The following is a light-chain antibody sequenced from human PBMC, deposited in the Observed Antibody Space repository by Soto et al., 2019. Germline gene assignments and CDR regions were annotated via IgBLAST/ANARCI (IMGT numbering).Light chain of an antibody. Sequence: EIVLTQSPATLSLSPGERATLSCRASQSVSSYLAWYQQKPGQAPRHLIYDASNRATGIPARFSGSGSGTDFTLTISSLEPEDFAVYYCQQRSNWPFITFGQGTRLEIK. J-gene: IGKJ5*01. CDR3: QQRSNWPFIT. CDR1: QSVSSY. V-gene: IGKV3-11*01. CDR2: DAS.